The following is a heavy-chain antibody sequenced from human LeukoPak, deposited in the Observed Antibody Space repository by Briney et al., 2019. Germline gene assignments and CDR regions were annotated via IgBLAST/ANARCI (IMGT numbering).Heavy chain of an antibody. D-gene: IGHD3-10*01. J-gene: IGHJ4*02. Sequence: GGSLRLSCAASGFSFSSYDMHWVRQAPGKGLEWVAVISYDGSNKYYADSVKGRFTISRDNSKNTLYLQVNSLRAEDTAVYYCVKDSGGWFRESFFDYWGQGTLVTASS. V-gene: IGHV3-30*18. CDR1: GFSFSSYD. CDR3: VKDSGGWFRESFFDY. CDR2: ISYDGSNK.